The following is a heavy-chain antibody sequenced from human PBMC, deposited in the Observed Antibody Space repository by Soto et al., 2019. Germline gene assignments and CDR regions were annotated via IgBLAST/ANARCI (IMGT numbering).Heavy chain of an antibody. J-gene: IGHJ6*02. D-gene: IGHD3-10*01. CDR3: AXSVMVRGVIRLYYGMDV. CDR1: GGSFSGYY. Sequence: SETLSLTCAVYGGSFSGYYWSWIRQPPGKGLEWIGEINHSGSTNYNPSLKSRVTISVDTSKNQFSLKLSSVTAADTAVYYCAXSVMVRGVIRLYYGMDVWGQGTTVTVSS. CDR2: INHSGST. V-gene: IGHV4-34*01.